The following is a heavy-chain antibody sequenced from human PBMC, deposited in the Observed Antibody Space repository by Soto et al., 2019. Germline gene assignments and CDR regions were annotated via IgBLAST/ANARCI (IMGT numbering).Heavy chain of an antibody. Sequence: QVQLVQSGAEVKKPGASVKVSCKASGYTFTSYDINWVRQATGQGLEWMGWMNPNSGNTGYAQKFQGRVTMTRNTAICTAYMELSSLRSEETAVYYCARTRVYDYYDSSGYQSLFDYWGQGTLVTVSS. D-gene: IGHD3-22*01. CDR3: ARTRVYDYYDSSGYQSLFDY. J-gene: IGHJ4*02. CDR2: MNPNSGNT. CDR1: GYTFTSYD. V-gene: IGHV1-8*01.